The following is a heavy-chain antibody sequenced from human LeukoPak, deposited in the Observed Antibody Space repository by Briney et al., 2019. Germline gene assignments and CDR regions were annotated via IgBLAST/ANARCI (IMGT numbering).Heavy chain of an antibody. V-gene: IGHV4-39*02. J-gene: IGHJ6*03. Sequence: PSETLSLTCSVSGGSFSSTSYYWGWIRQPPGKGLEWNANIYHTGSTYYNPSLKSRVIISVDTSANQFSLKLNSVTAADTAVYYCARETVVGAFLGYFYYMDVWGKGTTVTISS. CDR1: GGSFSSTSYY. D-gene: IGHD1-26*01. CDR2: IYHTGST. CDR3: ARETVVGAFLGYFYYMDV.